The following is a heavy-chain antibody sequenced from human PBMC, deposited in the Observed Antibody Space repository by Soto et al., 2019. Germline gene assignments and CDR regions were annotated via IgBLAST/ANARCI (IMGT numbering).Heavy chain of an antibody. J-gene: IGHJ4*02. CDR2: IYYSGST. Sequence: SDTLSLTCTVSGGSISSSSYYWGWIRQPPGKGLEWIGSIYYSGSTYYNPSLKSRVTISVDTSKNQFSLKLSSVTAAETAGNYCARHGMDYYDSSGYYYSPYYFDYWGQGTLVTVS. CDR3: ARHGMDYYDSSGYYYSPYYFDY. CDR1: GGSISSSSYY. D-gene: IGHD3-22*01. V-gene: IGHV4-39*01.